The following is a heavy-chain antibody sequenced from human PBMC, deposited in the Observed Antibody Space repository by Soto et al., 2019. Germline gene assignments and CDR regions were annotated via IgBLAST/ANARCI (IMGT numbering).Heavy chain of an antibody. V-gene: IGHV3-33*01. Sequence: QVQLVESGGGVVQPGRSLRLSCAASGFTFSSYGMHWVRQAPGKGLEWVAVIWYDGSNRYYADSVKGRFTISRDNSKNTLYLQMNSLRAEDTAVYYCARDGQWELLEGFDYWGQGTLVTVSS. J-gene: IGHJ4*02. CDR3: ARDGQWELLEGFDY. CDR1: GFTFSSYG. D-gene: IGHD1-26*01. CDR2: IWYDGSNR.